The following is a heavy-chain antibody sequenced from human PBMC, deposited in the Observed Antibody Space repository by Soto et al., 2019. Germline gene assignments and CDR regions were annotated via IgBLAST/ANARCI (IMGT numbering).Heavy chain of an antibody. CDR2: ISYDGSNK. V-gene: IGHV3-30-3*01. J-gene: IGHJ6*02. Sequence: PGGSLRLSCAASGFTFSSYAMHWVRQAPGKGLEWVAVISYDGSNKYYADSVKGRFTISRDNSKNTLYLQMNSLRADDTALYYCADPVPAASHYDNYDMDVWGQGTTVTVSS. D-gene: IGHD2-2*01. CDR3: ADPVPAASHYDNYDMDV. CDR1: GFTFSSYA.